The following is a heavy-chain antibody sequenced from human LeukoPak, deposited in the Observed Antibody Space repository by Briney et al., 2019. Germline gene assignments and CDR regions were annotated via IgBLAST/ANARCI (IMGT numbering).Heavy chain of an antibody. CDR2: ISSNGGST. V-gene: IGHV3-64*01. D-gene: IGHD5-12*01. J-gene: IGHJ4*02. CDR1: GXTFSSYA. Sequence: GGSLRLSCAASGXTFSSYAMHWVRQAPGKGLEYVSAISSNGGSTFYSNSVKGRFTISRDNSKDTLYLQMGSLRAEDMAVYYCARVGNRGYSGYDFWGQGTLVTVSS. CDR3: ARVGNRGYSGYDF.